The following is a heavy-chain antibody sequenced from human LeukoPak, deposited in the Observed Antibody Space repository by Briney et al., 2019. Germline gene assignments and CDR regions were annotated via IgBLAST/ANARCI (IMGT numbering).Heavy chain of an antibody. D-gene: IGHD6-19*01. J-gene: IGHJ1*01. CDR3: ARTSSSGLLYFQH. CDR2: ISSSSSYI. CDR1: GFTFSSYS. Sequence: GGSLRLSCAASGFTFSSYSMNWVRQAPGKGLEWVSSISSSSSYIYYADSVKGRFTISRDNAKNSLYLQMNSLRAEDTAVYYCARTSSSGLLYFQHWGQGTLVTVSS. V-gene: IGHV3-21*01.